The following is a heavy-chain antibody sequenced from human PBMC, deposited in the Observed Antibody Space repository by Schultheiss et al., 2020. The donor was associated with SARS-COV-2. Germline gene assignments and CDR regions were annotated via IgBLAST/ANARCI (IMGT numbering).Heavy chain of an antibody. CDR1: GGSVSSGSYY. V-gene: IGHV4-61*01. J-gene: IGHJ5*02. D-gene: IGHD4-23*01. CDR2: IYYSGST. CDR3: ARDYGGNSGGFDP. Sequence: SETLSLTCTVSGGSVSSGSYYWSWIRQPPGKGLEWIGYIYYSGSTNYNPSLKSRVTISVDTSKNQFSLKLSSVTAADTAVYYCARDYGGNSGGFDPWGQGTLVTVSS.